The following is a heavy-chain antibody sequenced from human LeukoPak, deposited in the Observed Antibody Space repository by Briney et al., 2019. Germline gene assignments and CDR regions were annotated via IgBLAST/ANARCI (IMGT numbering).Heavy chain of an antibody. CDR3: ARGGTGDPGVDY. CDR1: GGSIRPYY. J-gene: IGHJ4*02. D-gene: IGHD7-27*01. V-gene: IGHV4-59*01. CDR2: IYYSGTT. Sequence: SETLSLTCTVSGGSIRPYYWNWIRQPPGKGLEWIGYIYYSGTTKYKSSLESRITISVDTSKNQFSLKLRSVTAADTAVYYCARGGTGDPGVDYWGQGTLVTVSS.